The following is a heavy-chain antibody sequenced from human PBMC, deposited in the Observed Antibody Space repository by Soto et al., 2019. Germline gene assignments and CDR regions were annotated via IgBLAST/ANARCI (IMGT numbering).Heavy chain of an antibody. CDR3: ARFSAKLITFDY. CDR1: GGSISSYY. J-gene: IGHJ4*02. D-gene: IGHD3-22*01. Sequence: SETLSLTCTVSGGSISSYYWSWIRQPPGKGLEWIGYIYYSGSTNYNPSLKSRVTISVDTSKNQFSLKLSSVTAADTAVYYCARFSAKLITFDYWGQGTLVTVSS. V-gene: IGHV4-59*01. CDR2: IYYSGST.